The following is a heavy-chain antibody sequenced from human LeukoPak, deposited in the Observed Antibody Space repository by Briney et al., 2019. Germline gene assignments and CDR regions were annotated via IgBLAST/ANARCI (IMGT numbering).Heavy chain of an antibody. V-gene: IGHV1-2*02. CDR1: GYTFTGYY. CDR2: INPNSGGT. CDR3: AREEGAPIAAANI. D-gene: IGHD6-13*01. Sequence: ASVKVSCKTSGYTFTGYYLFWVRQAPGQGLEWMGWINPNSGGTNYAQKFQGRVTMTRDTSIRTAYMELRSLRSDDTAVYYCAREEGAPIAAANIWGLGTMVTVSS. J-gene: IGHJ3*02.